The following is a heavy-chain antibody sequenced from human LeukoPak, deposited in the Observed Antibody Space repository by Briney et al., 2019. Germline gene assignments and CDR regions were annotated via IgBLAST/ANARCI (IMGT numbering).Heavy chain of an antibody. Sequence: QPGGSLRLSCIASGFTFSNYGMSWVRQAPGKGLEWVSIISGSGDRTLHADSVKGRFTISRDNSKNTLYLQMNSLRAEDTAVYYCAKVSHPGRWLQFRPQYYFDYWGQGTLVTVSS. D-gene: IGHD5-24*01. CDR3: AKVSHPGRWLQFRPQYYFDY. V-gene: IGHV3-23*01. CDR2: ISGSGDRT. CDR1: GFTFSNYG. J-gene: IGHJ4*02.